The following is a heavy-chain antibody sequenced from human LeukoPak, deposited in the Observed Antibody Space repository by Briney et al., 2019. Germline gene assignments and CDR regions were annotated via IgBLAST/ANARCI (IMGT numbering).Heavy chain of an antibody. V-gene: IGHV4-38-2*01. CDR3: ARGYYDFWSGYGTYYYYYMDV. D-gene: IGHD3-3*01. CDR2: INHSGST. CDR1: GYSISSGYY. Sequence: PSETLSLTCAVSGYSISSGYYWGWIRQPPGKGLEWIGEINHSGSTNYNPSLKSRVTISVDTSKNQFSLKLSSVTAADTAVYYCARGYYDFWSGYGTYYYYYMDVWGKGTTVTVSS. J-gene: IGHJ6*03.